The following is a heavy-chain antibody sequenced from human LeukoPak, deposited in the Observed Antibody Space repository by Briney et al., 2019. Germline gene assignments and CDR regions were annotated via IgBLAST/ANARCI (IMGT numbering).Heavy chain of an antibody. Sequence: GGSLRLSCAGSGFTFSRSWMTWVRQAPGKGLEWVANIKEDGSAQNYVDSVKGRFTISRDNAKNTLYLEMKSLRAEDTAVYYCARVRKYSSGWYDAFDIWGQGTMVTVSS. CDR3: ARVRKYSSGWYDAFDI. CDR2: IKEDGSAQ. J-gene: IGHJ3*02. V-gene: IGHV3-7*05. D-gene: IGHD6-19*01. CDR1: GFTFSRSW.